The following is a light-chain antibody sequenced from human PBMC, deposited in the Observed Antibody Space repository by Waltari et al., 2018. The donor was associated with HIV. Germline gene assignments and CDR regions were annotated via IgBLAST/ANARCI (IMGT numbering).Light chain of an antibody. Sequence: EIVLTQSPGTLSLSPGERATLSCRASQSVSSSYLAWYPQKPGQAPRLLIYGASSRATGIPDRFSGSGSGTDFTLTISRLEPEDFAVYYCQQYGSSPLYSFGQGTKLEIK. CDR3: QQYGSSPLYS. CDR1: QSVSSSY. J-gene: IGKJ2*03. V-gene: IGKV3-20*01. CDR2: GAS.